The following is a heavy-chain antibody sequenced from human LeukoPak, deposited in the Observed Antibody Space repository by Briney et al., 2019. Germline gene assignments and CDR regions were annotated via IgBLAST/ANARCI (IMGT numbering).Heavy chain of an antibody. Sequence: PSETLSLTCNVSYYSIARGYYWGWIRQPPGKGLEWIGSIYHSGSTYYNPSLKSRVTISVDTSKNQFSLKLSSVTAADTAVYYCARRVRASGWPSTFYPWGQGTLVTVSS. CDR1: YYSIARGYY. J-gene: IGHJ5*02. D-gene: IGHD6-19*01. CDR2: IYHSGST. CDR3: ARRVRASGWPSTFYP. V-gene: IGHV4-38-2*02.